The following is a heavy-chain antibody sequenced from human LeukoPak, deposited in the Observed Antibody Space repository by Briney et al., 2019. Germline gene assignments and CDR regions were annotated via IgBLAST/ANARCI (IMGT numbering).Heavy chain of an antibody. V-gene: IGHV3-21*01. J-gene: IGHJ4*02. D-gene: IGHD5-12*01. CDR2: ISTSSSYI. CDR1: GFTFSSYA. Sequence: PGGSLRLSCAASGFTFSSYAMSWVRQAPGKGLEWVSSISTSSSYIYYADSMKGRFTISRDNAKNSLYLQMNSLRAEDTAVYYCARVEGNIVTTTEGYFDYWGQGTLVTVSS. CDR3: ARVEGNIVTTTEGYFDY.